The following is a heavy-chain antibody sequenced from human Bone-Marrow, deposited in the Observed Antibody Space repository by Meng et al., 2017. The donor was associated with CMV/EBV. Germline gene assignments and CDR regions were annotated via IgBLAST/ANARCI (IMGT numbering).Heavy chain of an antibody. CDR1: GGSFSGYY. V-gene: IGHV4-34*01. D-gene: IGHD6-6*01. CDR2: INHSGST. J-gene: IGHJ5*02. Sequence: CAVYGGSFSGYYWGWIRQPPGKGLEWIGEINHSGSTNYNPSLKSRVTISVDTSKNQFSLKLSSVTAADTAVYYCARGLSSSDWFDPWGQGTLVTVSS. CDR3: ARGLSSSDWFDP.